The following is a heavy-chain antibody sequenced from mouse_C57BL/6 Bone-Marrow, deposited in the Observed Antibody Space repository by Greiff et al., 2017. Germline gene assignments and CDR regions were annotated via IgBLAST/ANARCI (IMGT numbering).Heavy chain of an antibody. CDR1: GYTFTGYW. D-gene: IGHD6-1*01. V-gene: IGHV1-9*01. J-gene: IGHJ2*02. CDR3: ARGGSAIDS. Sequence: QVQLQQSGAELMRPGASVKLSCKATGYTFTGYWIEWVKQRPGHGLEWIGEILPCSGNTHYNENFKGKATFTADTSSNTAYMRLSSLTTEDSASYCCARGGSAIDSWGQGTSLTVSS. CDR2: ILPCSGNT.